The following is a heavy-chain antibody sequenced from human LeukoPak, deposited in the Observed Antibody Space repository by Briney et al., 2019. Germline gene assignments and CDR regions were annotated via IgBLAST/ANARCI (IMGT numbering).Heavy chain of an antibody. CDR3: ARDRITIFGVIIGTNMDV. D-gene: IGHD3-3*01. CDR2: ISSSSSYI. Sequence: PGGSLRLPCAASGFTFSSYSMNWVRQAPGKGLEWVSSISSSSSYIYYADSVKGRFTISRDNAENSLYLQMNSLRAEDTAVYYCARDRITIFGVIIGTNMDVWGKGTTVTVSS. V-gene: IGHV3-21*01. J-gene: IGHJ6*03. CDR1: GFTFSSYS.